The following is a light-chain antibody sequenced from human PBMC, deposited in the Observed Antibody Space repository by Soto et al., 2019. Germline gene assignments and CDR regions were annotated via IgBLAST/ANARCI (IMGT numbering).Light chain of an antibody. J-gene: IGLJ1*01. Sequence: QSVLTQPASVSGSPGQSITISCSGTSSNIGGYNVVSWYQQHPGKAPKVIVYEGIKRPSGVSDRFSGSTSGSTASLTISGLQAEDEAEYYCCLYVGATTYVFGRGTNVAV. CDR1: SSNIGGYNV. CDR2: EGI. V-gene: IGLV2-23*01. CDR3: CLYVGATTYV.